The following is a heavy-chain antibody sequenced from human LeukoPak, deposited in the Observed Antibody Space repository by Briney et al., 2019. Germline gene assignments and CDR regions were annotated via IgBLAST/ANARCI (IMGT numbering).Heavy chain of an antibody. V-gene: IGHV4-39*07. D-gene: IGHD2-2*01. CDR3: ARDRCSSTSCYAGVAPFDP. CDR2: IYYSEST. Sequence: PSETLSLTCTVSGGSISSSSYYWGWIRQPPGKGLEWIGSIYYSESTYYNPSLKSRVTISVDTSKNQFSLKLSSVTAADTAVYYCARDRCSSTSCYAGVAPFDPWGQGTLVTVSS. J-gene: IGHJ5*02. CDR1: GGSISSSSYY.